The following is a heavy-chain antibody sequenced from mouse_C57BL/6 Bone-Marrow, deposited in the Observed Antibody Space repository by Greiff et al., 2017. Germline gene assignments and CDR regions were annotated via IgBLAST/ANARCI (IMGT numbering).Heavy chain of an antibody. V-gene: IGHV14-4*01. CDR1: GFNIKDDY. CDR2: IDPENGDT. D-gene: IGHD2-1*01. Sequence: EVQLQQSGAELVRPGASVKLSCTASGFNIKDDYMHWVKQRPEQGLEWIGWIDPENGDTEYASKFQGKATITADTSSNTAYLQLSSLTSYDTAVYYCTCNYFWYFGVWGTGTTVTVSS. CDR3: TCNYFWYFGV. J-gene: IGHJ1*03.